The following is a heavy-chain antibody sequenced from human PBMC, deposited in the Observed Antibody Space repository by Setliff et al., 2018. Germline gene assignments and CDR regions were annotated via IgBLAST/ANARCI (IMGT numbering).Heavy chain of an antibody. Sequence: SLRLSCAASGFTFDDYAMHWVRQAPGKGLEWVSGISWNSGSISYADSVKGRFTISRDNAKNSLYLQMNSLRAEDTAIYYCVRALAYYYMDVWGKGTTVTVSS. CDR1: GFTFDDYA. CDR2: ISWNSGSI. J-gene: IGHJ6*03. CDR3: VRALAYYYMDV. D-gene: IGHD1-26*01. V-gene: IGHV3-9*01.